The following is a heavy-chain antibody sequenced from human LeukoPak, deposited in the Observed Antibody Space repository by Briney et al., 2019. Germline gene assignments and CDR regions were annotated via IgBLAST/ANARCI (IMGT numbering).Heavy chain of an antibody. D-gene: IGHD6-13*01. J-gene: IGHJ6*02. CDR1: GGSFSGYY. V-gene: IGHV4-34*01. CDR3: ARYSSSWFYYGMDV. Sequence: SETLSLTCAVYGGSFSGYYWSWIRQPPGKGLEWIGEINHSGSTNYNPSLKSRVTISVDTSKNQFSLKLSSVTAADTAVYYCARYSSSWFYYGMDVWGQGTTVTVSS. CDR2: INHSGST.